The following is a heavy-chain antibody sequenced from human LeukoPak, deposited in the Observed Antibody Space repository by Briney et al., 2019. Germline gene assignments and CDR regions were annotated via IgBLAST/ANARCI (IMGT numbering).Heavy chain of an antibody. J-gene: IGHJ4*02. V-gene: IGHV1-46*01. D-gene: IGHD2-2*01. CDR1: GGTFSSYA. CDR2: INPSGGST. CDR3: ARARIGYCSSTSCPRVDYFDY. Sequence: ASVKVSCKASGGTFSSYAISWVRQAPGQGLEWMGIINPSGGSTSYAQKFQGRVTMTRDMSTSTVYMELSSLRSEDTAVYYCARARIGYCSSTSCPRVDYFDYWGQGTLVTVSS.